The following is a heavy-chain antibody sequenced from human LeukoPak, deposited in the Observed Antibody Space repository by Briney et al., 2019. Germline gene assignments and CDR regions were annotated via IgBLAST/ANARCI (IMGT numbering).Heavy chain of an antibody. Sequence: SETLSLTCAVYGGAFSGYYWSWIRQPPGKGLEWIGEINHSGSTNYNPSLKSRVTISVDTSKNQFSLKLSSVTAADTAVYYCARLGTVLRYFYWFDPWGQGTLVTVSS. CDR2: INHSGST. CDR1: GGAFSGYY. CDR3: ARLGTVLRYFYWFDP. V-gene: IGHV4-34*01. J-gene: IGHJ5*02. D-gene: IGHD3-9*01.